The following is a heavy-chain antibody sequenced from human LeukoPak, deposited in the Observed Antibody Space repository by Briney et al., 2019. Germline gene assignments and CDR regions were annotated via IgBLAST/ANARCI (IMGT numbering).Heavy chain of an antibody. CDR3: ARDRDLGYCSGGSCYGNWLDP. Sequence: ASVKVSCKASGYTFTSYGISWVRQAPGQGLEWMGWISAYNGNTNYAQKLQGRVTMTTDTSTSTAYMELRSLRSDDTAVYYCARDRDLGYCSGGSCYGNWLDPWGQGTLVTVSS. CDR1: GYTFTSYG. V-gene: IGHV1-18*01. J-gene: IGHJ5*02. CDR2: ISAYNGNT. D-gene: IGHD2-15*01.